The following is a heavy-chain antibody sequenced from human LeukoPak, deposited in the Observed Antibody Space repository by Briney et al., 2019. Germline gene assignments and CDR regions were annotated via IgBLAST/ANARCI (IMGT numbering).Heavy chain of an antibody. CDR1: GFTFSIHG. D-gene: IGHD3-16*01. CDR3: AKVWWGKRTLDY. J-gene: IGHJ4*02. CDR2: ISGGDDST. Sequence: GGSLRLSRVASGFTFSIHGISWVRQAPGKGLEWVSTISGGDDSTYYTDSVRGRFTISRDNSKNTLYLQMNSLRAEDTALYYCAKVWWGKRTLDYWGQGNQVTVSS. V-gene: IGHV3-23*01.